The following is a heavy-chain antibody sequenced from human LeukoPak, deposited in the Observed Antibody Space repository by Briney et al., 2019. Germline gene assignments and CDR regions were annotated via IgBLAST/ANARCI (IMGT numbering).Heavy chain of an antibody. Sequence: SETLSLTCAVAGYSISSGYYWGWIRQPPGKGLEWIGSMYHSGNTFYNPSLKSRVTLSVDTSKNQFSLKLSSVAAADTAIYYCARIDGSSSGFDYWGQGTLVTVSS. D-gene: IGHD6-6*01. V-gene: IGHV4-38-2*01. CDR2: MYHSGNT. CDR1: GYSISSGYY. CDR3: ARIDGSSSGFDY. J-gene: IGHJ4*02.